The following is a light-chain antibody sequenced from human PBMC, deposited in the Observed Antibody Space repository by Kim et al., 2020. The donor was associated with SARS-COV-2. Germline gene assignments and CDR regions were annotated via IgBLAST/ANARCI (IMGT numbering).Light chain of an antibody. CDR2: KDT. CDR3: YSADDNSVI. CDR1: VLANKC. V-gene: IGLV3-27*01. J-gene: IGLJ2*01. Sequence: SYELTQPSSVSVSPGQTARITCSGDVLANKCARWFQQKSGQAPVVVIYKDTERPSEIPERFSGSSSGTTVTLTISGARFEDEADYYCYSADDNSVIFGGGTKLTVL.